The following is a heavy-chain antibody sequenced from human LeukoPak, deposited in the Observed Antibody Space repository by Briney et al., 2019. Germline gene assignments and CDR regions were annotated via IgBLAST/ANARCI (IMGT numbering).Heavy chain of an antibody. D-gene: IGHD6-13*01. Sequence: GASVKVSCKASGYTFTSYDINWVRQATGQGLEWMGWMNPNSGNTGYAQKFQGRVTMTRNTSISTAYMELSSLRSEDTAVYYCARLISSSWFLDYWGQGTLVTVSP. CDR2: MNPNSGNT. V-gene: IGHV1-8*01. CDR1: GYTFTSYD. J-gene: IGHJ4*02. CDR3: ARLISSSWFLDY.